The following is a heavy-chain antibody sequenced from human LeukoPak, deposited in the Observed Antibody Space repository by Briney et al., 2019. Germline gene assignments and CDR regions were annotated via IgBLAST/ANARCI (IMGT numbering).Heavy chain of an antibody. CDR2: ITSDGSGT. J-gene: IGHJ4*02. CDR3: ARDGSGSVDFDY. Sequence: GGSLRPSCVASGFTFSNYWMHWVRQAPGKGLVWASRITSDGSGTVNADSVKGRFTISRDNTKNILYLQMNSLRADDTALYYCARDGSGSVDFDYWGQGTLVTVSS. CDR1: GFTFSNYW. V-gene: IGHV3-74*01. D-gene: IGHD2-2*03.